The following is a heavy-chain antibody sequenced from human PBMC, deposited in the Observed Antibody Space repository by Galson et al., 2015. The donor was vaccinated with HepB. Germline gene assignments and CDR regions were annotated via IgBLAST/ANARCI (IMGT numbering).Heavy chain of an antibody. Sequence: SLRLSCAASGFTFSDYYMSWIRQAPGKGLEWVSYISSSSSYTNYADSVKGRFTISRDNAKNSLYLQMNSLRAEDTAVYYCARANEVDYYDSSLYGMDVWGQGTTVTVSS. D-gene: IGHD3-22*01. J-gene: IGHJ6*02. CDR2: ISSSSSYT. V-gene: IGHV3-11*06. CDR3: ARANEVDYYDSSLYGMDV. CDR1: GFTFSDYY.